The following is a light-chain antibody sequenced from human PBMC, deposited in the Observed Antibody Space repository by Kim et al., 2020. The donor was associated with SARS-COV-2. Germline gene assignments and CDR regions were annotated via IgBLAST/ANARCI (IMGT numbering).Light chain of an antibody. V-gene: IGKV1-39*01. Sequence: DIQMTQSPSSLSASVGDRVTITCRTSQNINSHLNWYHQKPGRAPKLLIYAASPLQGGVPSRFSGSGSETDFTLTISSLQPEDFSTYFCQRTYISPFTFGPGTKVHIK. CDR1: QNINSH. J-gene: IGKJ3*01. CDR2: AAS. CDR3: QRTYISPFT.